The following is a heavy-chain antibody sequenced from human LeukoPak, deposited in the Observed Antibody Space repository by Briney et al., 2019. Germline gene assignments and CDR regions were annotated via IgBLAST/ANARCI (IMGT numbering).Heavy chain of an antibody. CDR3: AKDSGYPTSFDY. V-gene: IGHV3-48*04. D-gene: IGHD3-10*01. J-gene: IGHJ4*02. CDR2: ISSSGSTI. Sequence: GGSLRLPCAASGFTFNTFNMNWIRQAPGKGLEWVSYISSSGSTIHYADSVKGRFTISRDNAKNSLYLQMNSLRAEDTALYYCAKDSGYPTSFDYWGQGTLVTVSS. CDR1: GFTFNTFN.